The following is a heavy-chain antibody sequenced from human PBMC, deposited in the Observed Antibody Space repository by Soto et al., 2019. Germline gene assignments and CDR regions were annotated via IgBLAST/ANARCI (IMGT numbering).Heavy chain of an antibody. CDR3: ARAVIAAGTFYYYGMDV. CDR2: INPNSGGT. V-gene: IGHV1-2*04. Sequence: GXSVKVSFKASGYTFTGYYMHWVRQAPGQGLEWMGWINPNSGGTNYAQKFQGWVTMTRDTSISTAYMELSRLRSDDTAVYYCARAVIAAGTFYYYGMDVWGQGTTVTVSS. D-gene: IGHD6-13*01. CDR1: GYTFTGYY. J-gene: IGHJ6*02.